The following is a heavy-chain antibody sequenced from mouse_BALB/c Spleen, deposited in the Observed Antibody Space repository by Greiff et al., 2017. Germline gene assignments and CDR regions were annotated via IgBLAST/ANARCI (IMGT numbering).Heavy chain of an antibody. CDR2: ISSGGST. CDR1: GFTFSSYA. CDR3: AKGGDGYYFDY. J-gene: IGHJ2*01. V-gene: IGHV5-6-5*01. Sequence: EVKLMESGGGLVKPGGSLKLSCAASGFTFSSYAMSWVRQTPEKRLEWVASISSGGSTYYPDSVKGRFTISRDNARNILYLQMSSLRSEDTAMYYCAKGGDGYYFDYWGQGTTLTVSS. D-gene: IGHD2-3*01.